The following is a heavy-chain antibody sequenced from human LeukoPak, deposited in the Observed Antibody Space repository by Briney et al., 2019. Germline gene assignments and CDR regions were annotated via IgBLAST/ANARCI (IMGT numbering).Heavy chain of an antibody. CDR2: ISSSSSSI. V-gene: IGHV3-48*04. J-gene: IGHJ5*02. Sequence: GGSLRLSCAASGFTFSSYSMNWVRQAPGKGLEWVSYISSSSSSIYYADSVKGRFTISRDNAKNSLYLQMNSLRAEDTAVYYCARGNWFDPWGQGTLVTVSS. CDR1: GFTFSSYS. CDR3: ARGNWFDP.